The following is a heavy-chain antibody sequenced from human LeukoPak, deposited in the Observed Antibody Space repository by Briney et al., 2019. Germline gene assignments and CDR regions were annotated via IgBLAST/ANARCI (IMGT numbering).Heavy chain of an antibody. CDR2: IYYSGST. V-gene: IGHV4-31*03. D-gene: IGHD5/OR15-5a*01. CDR1: GGSISSGGYY. CDR3: ARDRLPAAQEWYFDL. J-gene: IGHJ2*01. Sequence: SETLSLTCTVSGGSISSGGYYWSWIRQHPGKGLEWIGYIYYSGSTYYNPSLKSRVTISVDTSKNQFSLKLSSVTAADTAVYYCARDRLPAAQEWYFDLWGRGTLVTVSS.